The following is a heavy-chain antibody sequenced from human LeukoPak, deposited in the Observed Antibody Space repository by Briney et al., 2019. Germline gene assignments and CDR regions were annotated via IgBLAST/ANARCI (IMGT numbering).Heavy chain of an antibody. J-gene: IGHJ4*02. CDR1: GGSFSGYY. CDR3: AGMLDSPYCSSTSCYTASPLTFDY. Sequence: SETLSLTCAVYGGSFSGYYWSWIRQPPGKGLEWIGEINHSGSTNYNPSLKSRVTISVDTSKNQFSLKLSSVTAADTAVYYCAGMLDSPYCSSTSCYTASPLTFDYWGQGTLVTVSS. D-gene: IGHD2-2*02. V-gene: IGHV4-34*01. CDR2: INHSGST.